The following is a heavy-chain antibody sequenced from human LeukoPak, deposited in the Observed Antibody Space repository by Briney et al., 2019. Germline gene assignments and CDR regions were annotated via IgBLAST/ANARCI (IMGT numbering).Heavy chain of an antibody. D-gene: IGHD3-22*01. V-gene: IGHV1-18*01. CDR3: ARDSPIGESDRDYYYYYMDV. J-gene: IGHJ6*03. CDR1: GGTFSSYA. CDR2: MSAYNGNT. Sequence: GASVKVSCKASGGTFSSYAISWVRQAPGQGLEWMGWMSAYNGNTEYAQKLQGRVTMTTDASTSTAYMELRSLRSDDTAVYYCARDSPIGESDRDYYYYYMDVWGKGTTVTVSS.